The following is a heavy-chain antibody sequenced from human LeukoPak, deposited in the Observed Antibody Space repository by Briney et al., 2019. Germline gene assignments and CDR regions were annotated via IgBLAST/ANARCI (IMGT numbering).Heavy chain of an antibody. J-gene: IGHJ3*02. Sequence: GRSLRLSCAASGFTFSSYAMNWVRQAPGKGLEWVSTISTSGSSTYYADSVKGRFTISRDNSKNTLYLQMNSLRAEDTAVYYCASQTDAFDIWGQGTMVTVSS. CDR2: ISTSGSST. V-gene: IGHV3-23*01. CDR3: ASQTDAFDI. CDR1: GFTFSSYA.